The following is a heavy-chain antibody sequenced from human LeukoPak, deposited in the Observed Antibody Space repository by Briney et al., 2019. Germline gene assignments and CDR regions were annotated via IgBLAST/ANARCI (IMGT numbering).Heavy chain of an antibody. CDR3: VRNLAVAGTCFDS. CDR2: IKQDASDR. J-gene: IGHJ4*02. D-gene: IGHD6-19*01. Sequence: IKQDASDRTYVTSVMCRFTISRDNAESSLYLQMNSLRVEDTAVYYCVRNLAVAGTCFDSWGQGTLVTVSS. V-gene: IGHV3-7*03.